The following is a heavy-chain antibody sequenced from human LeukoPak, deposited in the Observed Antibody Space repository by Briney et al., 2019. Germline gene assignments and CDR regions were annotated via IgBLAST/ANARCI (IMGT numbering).Heavy chain of an antibody. CDR3: TRAGVLWFGEPPVSY. Sequence: GGSLRLSCTASGFTFSDYAMSWVRQAPGKGLEWVAFICSKAYGGTTEYAASVKGRFTISRDDSKSIAYLQMNSLKTEDTAVYYCTRAGVLWFGEPPVSYWGQGTLVTVSS. J-gene: IGHJ4*02. V-gene: IGHV3-49*04. CDR2: ICSKAYGGTT. CDR1: GFTFSDYA. D-gene: IGHD3-10*01.